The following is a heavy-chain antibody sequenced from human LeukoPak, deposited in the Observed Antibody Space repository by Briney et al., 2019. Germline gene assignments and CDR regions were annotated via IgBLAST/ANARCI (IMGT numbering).Heavy chain of an antibody. Sequence: PSETLSLTCTVSGGSISSYYWSWIRQPAGKGLEWIGRIYTSGSTNYNLSLKSRVTMSVDTSKNQFSLKLSSVTAADTAVYYCARDIAPSPLGWFDPWGQGTLVTVSS. CDR1: GGSISSYY. D-gene: IGHD6-13*01. J-gene: IGHJ5*02. V-gene: IGHV4-4*07. CDR3: ARDIAPSPLGWFDP. CDR2: IYTSGST.